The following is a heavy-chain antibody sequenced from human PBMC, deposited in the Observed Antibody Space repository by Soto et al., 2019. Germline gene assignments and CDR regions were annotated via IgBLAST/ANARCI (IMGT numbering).Heavy chain of an antibody. D-gene: IGHD3-16*01. CDR1: GFRFSLFW. CDR2: INEDGSEK. CDR3: ARTGWPQSSYYFDY. J-gene: IGHJ4*02. Sequence: GGSLRLSCAASGFRFSLFWMSWVRQTPGKGLEWVANINEDGSEKFFADSVKGRFTISRDNAKNSLSLQMNSLTADDTAVYYCARTGWPQSSYYFDYWGQGTLVTVSS. V-gene: IGHV3-7*03.